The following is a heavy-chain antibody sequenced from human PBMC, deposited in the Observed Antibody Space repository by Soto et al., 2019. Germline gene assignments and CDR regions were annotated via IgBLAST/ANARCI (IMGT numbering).Heavy chain of an antibody. CDR1: GFTFSNYA. D-gene: IGHD2-21*01. J-gene: IGHJ3*02. CDR2: MSFDGTR. V-gene: IGHV3-30*03. Sequence: QVQLVESGGGVVQPGTSLTLSCAASGFTFSNYAMHWVRQAPGKGLEWVAAMSFDGTRYYADSVKGRSTISRDSARNTVFLQTSGLRVDDTALYYCTRGRPLPSMNTGDEHLEIWGQGTMVTVSS. CDR3: TRGRPLPSMNTGDEHLEI.